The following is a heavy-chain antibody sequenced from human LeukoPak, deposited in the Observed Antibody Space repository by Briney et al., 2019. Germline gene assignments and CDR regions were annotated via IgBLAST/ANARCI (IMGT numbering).Heavy chain of an antibody. V-gene: IGHV3-49*03. CDR2: IRSKAYGGTT. D-gene: IGHD1-26*01. CDR3: TRVTGGSRFDFDY. CDR1: GFTFGDYA. Sequence: GGSLRLSCTASGFTFGDYAMSWFRQAPGKGLEWGGFIRSKAYGGTTEYAASVKGRFTISRDDSKSIAYLQMNSLKTEDTAVYYCTRVTGGSRFDFDYWGQGTLVTVSS. J-gene: IGHJ4*02.